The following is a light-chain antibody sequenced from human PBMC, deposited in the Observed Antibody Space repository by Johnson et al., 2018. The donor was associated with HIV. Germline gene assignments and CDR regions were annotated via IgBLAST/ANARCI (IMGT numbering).Light chain of an antibody. Sequence: QSVLTQSPSVSAAPGQKVTISCSGSSSNIGNNYVSWYQQLPGTAPKLLIYENNKRPSGIPDRFSGSKSGTSATLDITGLQTGDEADYYCGTWDSSLNAYVFGAATKVAVL. V-gene: IGLV1-51*02. CDR3: GTWDSSLNAYV. CDR1: SSNIGNNY. J-gene: IGLJ1*01. CDR2: ENN.